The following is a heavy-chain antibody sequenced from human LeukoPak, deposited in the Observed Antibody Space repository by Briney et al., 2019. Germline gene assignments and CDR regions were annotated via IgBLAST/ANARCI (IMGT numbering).Heavy chain of an antibody. CDR1: GGSISSYY. D-gene: IGHD3-9*01. CDR2: IYYSGST. CDR3: ARHRKTYYDILTGYYIGGYYFDY. Sequence: SETLSLTCTVSGGSISSYYWSWIRQPPGKGLEWIGYIYYSGSTNYNPSLKSRVTISVDTSKNQFSLKLSSVTAADTAVYYCARHRKTYYDILTGYYIGGYYFDYWGQGTLVTVSS. V-gene: IGHV4-59*08. J-gene: IGHJ4*02.